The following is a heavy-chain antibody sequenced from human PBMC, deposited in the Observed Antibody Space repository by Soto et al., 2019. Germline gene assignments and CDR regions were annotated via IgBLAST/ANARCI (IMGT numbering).Heavy chain of an antibody. V-gene: IGHV3-23*01. CDR2: FSGSGSNT. CDR1: GFTFSNYA. CDR3: AKASNYHQTRGYYFDY. D-gene: IGHD1-7*01. Sequence: GVSLRLSCAASGFTFSNYAMSWVRQAPGKGLEWVSGFSGSGSNTYYADSVKGRFAISRDNSKNTLYLQMNSLRAEDTAVYYCAKASNYHQTRGYYFDYWGQGTLVTVSS. J-gene: IGHJ4*02.